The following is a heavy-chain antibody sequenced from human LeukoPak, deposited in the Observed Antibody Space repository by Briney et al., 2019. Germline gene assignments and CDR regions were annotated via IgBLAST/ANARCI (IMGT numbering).Heavy chain of an antibody. Sequence: GESLKISCYASGYSFTNYWVAWVRQMPGKGLEWMGIIYPSDPDTRYSPSFQGQVTISADKSISTAYLQWSSLKASDTAIYYCAKGQGYGDHYPIDYWGQGTLVTVSS. CDR3: AKGQGYGDHYPIDY. J-gene: IGHJ4*02. V-gene: IGHV5-51*01. D-gene: IGHD4-17*01. CDR1: GYSFTNYW. CDR2: IYPSDPDT.